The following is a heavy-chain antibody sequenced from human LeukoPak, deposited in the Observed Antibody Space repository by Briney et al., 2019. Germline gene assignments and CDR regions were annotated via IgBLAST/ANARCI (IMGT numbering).Heavy chain of an antibody. Sequence: ASVKVSCKASGYTFTGYYMHWVRQAPGQGLEWMGWINPNSGGTNYAQKFQGRVTMTRDTSISTAYMELSRLRSDDTAVYYCARDPGMKYSSSWYLFDYWGQGALVTVSS. CDR1: GYTFTGYY. CDR3: ARDPGMKYSSSWYLFDY. D-gene: IGHD6-13*01. J-gene: IGHJ4*02. CDR2: INPNSGGT. V-gene: IGHV1-2*02.